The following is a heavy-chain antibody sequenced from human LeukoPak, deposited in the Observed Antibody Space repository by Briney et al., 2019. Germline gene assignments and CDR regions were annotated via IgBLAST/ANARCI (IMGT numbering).Heavy chain of an antibody. CDR2: ISYDGSNK. D-gene: IGHD1-26*01. CDR3: ARGGVGATKGFDY. Sequence: GRSLRLSCAASGFTFSSYGMHWVRQAPGKGLEWVAVISYDGSNKYYADSVKGQFTISRDNSKNTLYLQMNSLRAEDTAVYYCARGGVGATKGFDYWGQGTLVTVSS. V-gene: IGHV3-30*03. J-gene: IGHJ4*02. CDR1: GFTFSSYG.